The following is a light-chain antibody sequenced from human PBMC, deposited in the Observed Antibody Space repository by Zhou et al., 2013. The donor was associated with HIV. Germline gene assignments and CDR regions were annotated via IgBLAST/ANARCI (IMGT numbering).Light chain of an antibody. V-gene: IGKV3-20*01. J-gene: IGKJ2*04. Sequence: EIVLTQSPGTLSLSPGERAALSCRASQSVSSRYLAWYQQKLGQAPRLLIFGASSRAPGIPDRFSGSESGTDFTLTISRLEPEDFAVYYCQQYGSSPLGSFGQGTKLEIK. CDR1: QSVSSRY. CDR2: GAS. CDR3: QQYGSSPLGS.